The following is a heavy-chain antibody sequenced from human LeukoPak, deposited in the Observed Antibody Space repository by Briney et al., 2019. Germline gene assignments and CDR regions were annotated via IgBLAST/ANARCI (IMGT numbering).Heavy chain of an antibody. D-gene: IGHD6-13*01. CDR2: ISWTLTTI. CDR1: GFTFSNHS. CDR3: ARYPIAGPGLVGNSFDS. V-gene: IGHV3-48*01. J-gene: IGHJ5*01. Sequence: GGSLRLSCAAAGFTFSNHSVSWVRQAPGKGLEWISYISWTLTTIYYADSVKGRFTISRDNGKNSLYLQMNNLRGEDTAVYYCARYPIAGPGLVGNSFDSWGQGTLVTVSS.